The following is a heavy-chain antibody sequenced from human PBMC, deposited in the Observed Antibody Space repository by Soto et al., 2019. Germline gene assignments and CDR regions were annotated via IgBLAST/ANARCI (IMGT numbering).Heavy chain of an antibody. CDR2: IYWDGDK. J-gene: IGHJ4*02. CDR3: ANSQADSRDYYRQFAF. D-gene: IGHD3-22*01. Sequence: QITLKESGPPLVKPTQTLTLTCTFSGFSFNRSGMSVGWIRQPPGKGLEWLALIYWDGDKRYSPSLKTRLAISKDASRSQVVLTMTDLDPVDTATYYCANSQADSRDYYRQFAFWGQGTRVTVSS. V-gene: IGHV2-5*02. CDR1: GFSFNRSGMS.